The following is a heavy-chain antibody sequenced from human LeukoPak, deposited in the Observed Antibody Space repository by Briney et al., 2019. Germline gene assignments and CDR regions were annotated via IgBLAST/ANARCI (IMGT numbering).Heavy chain of an antibody. CDR2: INPGGGNT. CDR1: GYTFTNYY. D-gene: IGHD5-24*01. CDR3: ARIRDGYNDAYDI. J-gene: IGHJ3*02. Sequence: ASVKVSCKASGYTFTNYYMHWVRQAPGQGLEWMGLINPGGGNTNYAQNFQGRVTMTMDTSTSTVYMELRSLRSEDTAIYYCARIRDGYNDAYDIWGQGTVVTVPS. V-gene: IGHV1-46*01.